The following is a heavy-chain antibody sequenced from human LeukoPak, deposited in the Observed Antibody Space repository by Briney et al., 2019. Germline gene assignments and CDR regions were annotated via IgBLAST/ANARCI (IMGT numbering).Heavy chain of an antibody. CDR3: ARGVSLLWFGDVRWLDP. CDR2: IYYSGST. Sequence: SETLSLTCTVSGGSISSYYWSWIRQPPGKGLEWIGYIYYSGSTNYNPSLKSRVTISVDTSKNQFSLKLSSVTAADTAVYYCARGVSLLWFGDVRWLDPWGQGTLVTVSS. CDR1: GGSISSYY. V-gene: IGHV4-59*01. J-gene: IGHJ5*02. D-gene: IGHD3-10*01.